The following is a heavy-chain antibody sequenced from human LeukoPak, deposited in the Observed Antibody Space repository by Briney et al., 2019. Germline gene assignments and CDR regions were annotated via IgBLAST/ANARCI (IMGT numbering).Heavy chain of an antibody. CDR2: INHSGST. CDR3: ARGYRTFVRDAFDI. Sequence: SETLSLTCAVYGVSFSGYYWSWLRQPPGKGLEGMGEINHSGSTNYNPSLKSRVTISVDTSKNQFSLKLSSVTAADTAVYYCARGYRTFVRDAFDIWGQGTMVTVSS. J-gene: IGHJ3*02. D-gene: IGHD1-26*01. CDR1: GVSFSGYY. V-gene: IGHV4-34*01.